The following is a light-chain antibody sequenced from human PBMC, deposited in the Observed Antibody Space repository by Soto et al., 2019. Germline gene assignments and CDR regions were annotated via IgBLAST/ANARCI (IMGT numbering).Light chain of an antibody. CDR2: DAS. CDR1: QSVGSD. Sequence: DIVLTQSRDTLSLSPGERATCSRRASQSVGSDLAWYQQKPGQAPRLLIYDASNRATGIPARFSGSGSGTDFTLTISSLEPEDFAVYYCEQRIKWIPFG. CDR3: EQRIKWIP. V-gene: IGKV3-11*01. J-gene: IGKJ2*01.